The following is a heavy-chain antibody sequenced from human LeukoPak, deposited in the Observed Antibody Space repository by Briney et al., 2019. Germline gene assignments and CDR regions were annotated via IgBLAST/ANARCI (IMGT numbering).Heavy chain of an antibody. D-gene: IGHD5-12*01. CDR1: GFTFNNYA. V-gene: IGHV3-7*01. J-gene: IGHJ4*02. CDR3: ARDGYPSPYYFDY. CDR2: IKEDGSEK. Sequence: GGSLRLSCAVSGFTFNNYAMNWVRQAPGKGLEWVANIKEDGSEKFHVDSVRGRFTISRDNAKNSLYLQMNSLRAEDTAVYYCARDGYPSPYYFDYWGQGTLVTVSS.